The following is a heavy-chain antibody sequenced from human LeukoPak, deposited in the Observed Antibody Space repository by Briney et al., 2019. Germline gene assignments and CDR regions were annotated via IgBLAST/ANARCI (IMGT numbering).Heavy chain of an antibody. J-gene: IGHJ4*02. V-gene: IGHV4-34*01. CDR1: GGSFSGYY. D-gene: IGHD2-21*02. CDR3: ARRGVTAILGY. Sequence: SETLSLTCAVYGGSFSGYYWSWIRQPPGKGLEWIGEINHSGSTNYNPSLKSRVTISVDTSKNQFSLKLSSVTAADTAVYYCARRGVTAILGYWGQGTLVTVSS. CDR2: INHSGST.